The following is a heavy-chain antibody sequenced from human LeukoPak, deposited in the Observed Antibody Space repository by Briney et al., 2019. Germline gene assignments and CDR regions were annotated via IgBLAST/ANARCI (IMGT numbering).Heavy chain of an antibody. Sequence: PSETLSLTCTVSGGSISSGSYYWSWIRQPAGKGLEWIGRIYTSGSTNYNPSLKSRVTISVDTSKNQFSLKLSSVTAADTAVYYCASFSSPDAFDIWGQGTMVTVSS. V-gene: IGHV4-61*02. CDR1: GGSISSGSYY. J-gene: IGHJ3*02. CDR2: IYTSGST. CDR3: ASFSSPDAFDI. D-gene: IGHD6-13*01.